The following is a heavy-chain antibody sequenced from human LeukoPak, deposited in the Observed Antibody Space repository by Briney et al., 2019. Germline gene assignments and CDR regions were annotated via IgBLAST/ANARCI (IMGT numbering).Heavy chain of an antibody. CDR2: INPGGSSI. CDR1: GFTFSSYW. CDR3: ARSKQADDY. J-gene: IGHJ4*02. D-gene: IGHD6-13*01. V-gene: IGHV3-74*01. Sequence: GGSLRLSCAASGFTFSSYWMHWVRQVPGKGLVWVARINPGGSSITYADSVKGRFTISRDNAKNTLYLQMDSLRAEDTGVYYCARSKQADDYWGQGTLVTVSS.